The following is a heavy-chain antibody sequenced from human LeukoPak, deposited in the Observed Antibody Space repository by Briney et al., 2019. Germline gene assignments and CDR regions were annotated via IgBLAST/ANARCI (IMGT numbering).Heavy chain of an antibody. CDR3: ARDEAPGYSSGWTGDYFDY. CDR1: GFTVSSNY. Sequence: GGSLRLSCAASGFTVSSNYMSWVRQAPGKGLEWVSVIYSGGSRYYADSVKGRFTISRDNSKNTLYLQMNSLRAEDTAVYYCARDEAPGYSSGWTGDYFDYWGQGTLVTVSS. V-gene: IGHV3-66*01. CDR2: IYSGGSR. D-gene: IGHD6-19*01. J-gene: IGHJ4*02.